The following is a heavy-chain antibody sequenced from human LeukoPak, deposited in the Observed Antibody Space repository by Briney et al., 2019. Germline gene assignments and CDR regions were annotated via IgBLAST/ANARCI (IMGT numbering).Heavy chain of an antibody. CDR3: ASTGYGSGSYRKTSHFNY. D-gene: IGHD3-10*01. CDR1: GFTFSSYG. V-gene: IGHV3-53*01. J-gene: IGHJ4*02. CDR2: IYSGGST. Sequence: GGSLRLSCAASGFTFSSYGMSWVRQAPGKGLEWVSVIYSGGSTYYADSVKGRFTISRDNSKNTLYLQMNSLRAEDTAVYYCASTGYGSGSYRKTSHFNYWGQGTLVTVSS.